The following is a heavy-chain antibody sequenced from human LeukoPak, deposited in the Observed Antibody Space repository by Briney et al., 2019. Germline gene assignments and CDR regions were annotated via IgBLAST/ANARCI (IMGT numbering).Heavy chain of an antibody. D-gene: IGHD2-8*01. CDR1: GYTFTGYY. J-gene: IGHJ3*02. V-gene: IGHV1-2*02. CDR3: ARDRNGVAPLVI. CDR2: INPNSGGT. Sequence: EASVKVSCKASGYTFTGYYMHWVRQAPGQGLEWMGWINPNSGGTNYAQKFQGRVTMTRDTSISTAYMELSRLRSDDTAVHYCARDRNGVAPLVIWGQGTMVTVSS.